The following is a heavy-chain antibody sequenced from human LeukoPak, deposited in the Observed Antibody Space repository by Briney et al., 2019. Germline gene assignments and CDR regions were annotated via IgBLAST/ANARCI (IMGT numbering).Heavy chain of an antibody. CDR1: GGTFSSYA. CDR2: IIPILGIA. V-gene: IGHV1-69*04. CDR3: ARDQVQGLNFDY. D-gene: IGHD1-1*01. J-gene: IGHJ4*02. Sequence: SVKVSCKASGGTFSSYAISWVRQAPGQGLEWMGRIIPILGIANYAQKFQGRVTITADKSTSTAYMELSSLRSEDTAVYYCARDQVQGLNFDYWGQGTLVTVSS.